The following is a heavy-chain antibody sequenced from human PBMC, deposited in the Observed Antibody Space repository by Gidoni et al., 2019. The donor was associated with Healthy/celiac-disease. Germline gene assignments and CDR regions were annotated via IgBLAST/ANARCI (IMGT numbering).Heavy chain of an antibody. D-gene: IGHD2-15*01. CDR1: GFTFSSYA. Sequence: EVQLLESGGGLVQPGGSLRLSCAAPGFTFSSYAMSWVRQAPGKGLEWVSASSGSGGSTCDADSVKRRFTISRDNSKNTLYLQMNSLRAEDTAVYYCAKDGLPFYCSGGSCYSLPDYWGQGTLVTVSS. CDR2: SSGSGGST. J-gene: IGHJ4*02. V-gene: IGHV3-23*01. CDR3: AKDGLPFYCSGGSCYSLPDY.